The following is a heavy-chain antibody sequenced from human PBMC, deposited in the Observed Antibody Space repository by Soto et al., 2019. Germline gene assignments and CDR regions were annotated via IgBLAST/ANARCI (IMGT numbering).Heavy chain of an antibody. J-gene: IGHJ6*02. D-gene: IGHD6-13*01. CDR2: MNPINGAT. CDR3: GRGPSPRAPAGGTPFYYAMDV. Sequence: ASVKVSCKASGYDFTAYDINWVRQASGQGLEWMGWMNPINGATGSVRRFQGRVSMTRNTATGTAYLELTSLRSDDTAVYYCGRGPSPRAPAGGTPFYYAMDVWGQGTTVTVSS. V-gene: IGHV1-8*02. CDR1: GYDFTAYD.